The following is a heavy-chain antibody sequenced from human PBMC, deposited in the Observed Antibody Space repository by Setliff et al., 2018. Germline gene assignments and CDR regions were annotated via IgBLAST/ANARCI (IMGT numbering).Heavy chain of an antibody. J-gene: IGHJ4*02. CDR3: AKITGMVGATPYYFDY. V-gene: IGHV4-39*01. Sequence: SETLSLTCTVSGGSISSSGYYWSWIRQPPGKGLEWIGNIYYSGRTYYNPSLKSRVTISVDTSKNQFSLKLTSVTAADTAVYYCAKITGMVGATPYYFDYWGQETRVTVS. CDR2: IYYSGRT. D-gene: IGHD1-26*01. CDR1: GGSISSSGYY.